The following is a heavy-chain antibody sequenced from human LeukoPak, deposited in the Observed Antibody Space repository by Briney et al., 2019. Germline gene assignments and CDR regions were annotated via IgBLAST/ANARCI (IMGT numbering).Heavy chain of an antibody. J-gene: IGHJ4*02. CDR3: AKRYCSSTSCRIGGVTAQDY. Sequence: PGGSLRLSCAASGFTFSSYAMSWVRQAPGKGLEWVSAISGSGGSTYYADSVKGRFTIPRDNSKNTLYLQMNSLRAEDTAVYYCAKRYCSSTSCRIGGVTAQDYWGQGTLVTVSS. D-gene: IGHD2-2*01. CDR1: GFTFSSYA. CDR2: ISGSGGST. V-gene: IGHV3-23*01.